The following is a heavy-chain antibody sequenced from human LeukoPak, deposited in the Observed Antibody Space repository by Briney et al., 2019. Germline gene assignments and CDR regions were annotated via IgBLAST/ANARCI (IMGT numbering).Heavy chain of an antibody. Sequence: SQTLSLTCAISGDSVPTNSVGWHWIRQSPSRGLEWLGKTYYWSKWYNVYAVSVKSRMTINPDTSKNQFSLQLNSVTPEDTAVYYCARSQNYAFDYWGQGALVTVSS. CDR3: ARSQNYAFDY. D-gene: IGHD1-7*01. J-gene: IGHJ4*02. CDR2: TYYWSKWYN. CDR1: GDSVPTNSVG. V-gene: IGHV6-1*01.